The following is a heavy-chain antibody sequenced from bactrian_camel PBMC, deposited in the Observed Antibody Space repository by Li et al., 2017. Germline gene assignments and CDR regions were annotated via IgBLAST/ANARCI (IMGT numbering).Heavy chain of an antibody. CDR2: IHSDGVNT. Sequence: HVQLVESGGGLVQPGGSLRLSCAASGFTFSNNWLHWVRQAPGKWLEWVSSIHSDGVNTYYSYSVKGRFTISRDNAENALYLQMNSLKSDDTAVYYCAAWGHLHWGQGTQVTVS. V-gene: IGHV3S6*01. CDR1: GFTFSNNW. CDR3: AAWGHLH. J-gene: IGHJ4*01. D-gene: IGHD2*01.